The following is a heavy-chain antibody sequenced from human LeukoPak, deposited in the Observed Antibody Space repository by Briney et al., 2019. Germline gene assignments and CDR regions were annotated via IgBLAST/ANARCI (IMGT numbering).Heavy chain of an antibody. J-gene: IGHJ4*02. V-gene: IGHV3-30*03. CDR1: GFTFSSHG. CDR2: ISYDGSDK. D-gene: IGHD5-18*01. CDR3: ARSDTAIGYFDY. Sequence: GGSLRLSCAASGFTFSSHGIHWVRQAPGKGLEWVAVISYDGSDKYYADSVKGRFTISRDNSKNTLYLQMNSLRAEDTAVYYCARSDTAIGYFDYWGQGTLVTVSS.